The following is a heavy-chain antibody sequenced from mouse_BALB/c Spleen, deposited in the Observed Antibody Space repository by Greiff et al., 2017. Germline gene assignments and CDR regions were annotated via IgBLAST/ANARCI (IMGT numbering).Heavy chain of an antibody. CDR3: AREGLRREFAY. V-gene: IGHV2-9*02. D-gene: IGHD2-4*01. CDR1: GFSLTSYG. Sequence: QVQLKESGPGLVAPSQSLSITCTVSGFSLTSYGVHWVRQPPGKGLEWLGVIWAGGSTNYNSALMSRLSISKDNSKSQVFLKMNSLQTDDTAMYYCAREGLRREFAYWGQGTLVTVSA. J-gene: IGHJ3*01. CDR2: IWAGGST.